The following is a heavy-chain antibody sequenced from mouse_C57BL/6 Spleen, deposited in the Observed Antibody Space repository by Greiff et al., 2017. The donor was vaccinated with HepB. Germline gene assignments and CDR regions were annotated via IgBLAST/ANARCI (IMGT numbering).Heavy chain of an antibody. J-gene: IGHJ4*01. CDR1: GYTFTSYW. D-gene: IGHD1-1*01. Sequence: QVQLQQPGAELVKPGASVKLSCKASGYTFTSYWMHWVKQRPGRGLEWIGRIDPNSGGTKYNEKFKSTATLTVDKPSSTAYMQLSSLTSEDSAVYYCARPYGSSYGGAMDYWGQGTSVTVSS. V-gene: IGHV1-72*01. CDR2: IDPNSGGT. CDR3: ARPYGSSYGGAMDY.